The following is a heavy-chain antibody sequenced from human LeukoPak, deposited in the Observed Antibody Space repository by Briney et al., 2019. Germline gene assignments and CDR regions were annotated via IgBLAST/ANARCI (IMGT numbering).Heavy chain of an antibody. Sequence: SVKVSCKASGYTFTSYGISWVRQAPGQGLEWMGGIIPIFGTANYAQKFQGRVTITTDESTSTAYMELSSLRSEDTAVYYCAGFGNWNPLDYWGQGTLVTVSS. D-gene: IGHD1-20*01. CDR1: GYTFTSYG. CDR2: IIPIFGTA. CDR3: AGFGNWNPLDY. J-gene: IGHJ4*02. V-gene: IGHV1-69*05.